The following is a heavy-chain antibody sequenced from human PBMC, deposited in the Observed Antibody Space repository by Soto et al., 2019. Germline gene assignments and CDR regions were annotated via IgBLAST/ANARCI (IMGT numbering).Heavy chain of an antibody. CDR2: IYYSGST. D-gene: IGHD3-10*01. CDR1: GGSISSSSYY. Sequence: QLQLQESGPGLVKPSETLSLTCTVSGGSISSSSYYWGWIRQPPGKGLEWIGSIYYSGSTYYNPSLKSRVTISVDTSKNQFSLKLSSVTAADTAVYYCARSPKPVRRTVNPRAYYFDYWGQGTLVTVSS. J-gene: IGHJ4*02. CDR3: ARSPKPVRRTVNPRAYYFDY. V-gene: IGHV4-39*01.